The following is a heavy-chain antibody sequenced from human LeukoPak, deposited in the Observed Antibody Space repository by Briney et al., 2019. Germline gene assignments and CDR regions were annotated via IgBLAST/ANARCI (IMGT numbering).Heavy chain of an antibody. J-gene: IGHJ4*02. CDR1: GFTFSSYE. CDR3: ARGLHLGAAVLVALPGAGADY. D-gene: IGHD6-13*01. V-gene: IGHV3-48*03. Sequence: PGGSLRLSCAASGFTFSSYEMNWVRQAPGKGLEWVSYISSSGSTIYYADSVKGRFTISRDNAKNSLYLQMNSLRAEDTAVYYCARGLHLGAAVLVALPGAGADYWGQGTLVTVSS. CDR2: ISSSGSTI.